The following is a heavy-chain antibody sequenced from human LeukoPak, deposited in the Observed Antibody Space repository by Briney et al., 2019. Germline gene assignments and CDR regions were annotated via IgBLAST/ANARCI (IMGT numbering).Heavy chain of an antibody. CDR1: GFTFSSYG. Sequence: SGGSLRPSCAASGFTFSSYGMHWVRQAPGKGLEWVAVISYDGSNKYYADSVKGRFTISRDNSKNTLYLQMNSLRAEDTAVYYCARVARFLEGGFDPWGQGTLVTVSS. V-gene: IGHV3-30*03. D-gene: IGHD3-3*01. CDR2: ISYDGSNK. CDR3: ARVARFLEGGFDP. J-gene: IGHJ5*02.